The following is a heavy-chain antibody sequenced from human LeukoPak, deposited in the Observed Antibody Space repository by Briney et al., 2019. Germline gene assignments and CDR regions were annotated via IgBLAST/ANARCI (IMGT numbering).Heavy chain of an antibody. J-gene: IGHJ4*02. CDR1: GGSFSGYY. CDR3: ARGSGGYSYGSFRRAHYFDY. D-gene: IGHD5-18*01. V-gene: IGHV4-34*01. Sequence: PSETLSLTCAVYGGSFSGYYWSWIRQPPGKGLEWIGEINHSGSTNYNPSLKSRVTISVDTSKNQFSLKLSSVTAADTAVYYCARGSGGYSYGSFRRAHYFDYWGQGTLVTVSS. CDR2: INHSGST.